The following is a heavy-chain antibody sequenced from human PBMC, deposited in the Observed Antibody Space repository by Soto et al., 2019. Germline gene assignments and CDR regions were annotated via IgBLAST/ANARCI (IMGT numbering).Heavy chain of an antibody. J-gene: IGHJ1*01. CDR1: GASVITGDYY. V-gene: IGHV4-30-4*01. Sequence: VQLQGSGPGLVKPSQTLSLTCTVSGASVITGDYYWSYIRQSPGKGLEWLGYIFYSGDTYYNPSLKSRATISLNTSRNQISLTLTSVTDADTAVYFCVGTGTTDDFWGQGTLVTVSS. CDR2: IFYSGDT. D-gene: IGHD1-7*01. CDR3: VGTGTTDDF.